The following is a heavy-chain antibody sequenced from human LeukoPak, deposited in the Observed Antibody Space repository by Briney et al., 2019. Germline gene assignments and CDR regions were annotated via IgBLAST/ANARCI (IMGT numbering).Heavy chain of an antibody. Sequence: PGGSLRLSCAASGLTFSSYATSWVRQAPGKGLEWVSAISSNGGGTYYADSVKGRFTISRDNSKNTLYLQMNSLRAEDTAIYYCATWRDKAAVSWGQGTLVTVSS. CDR2: ISSNGGGT. CDR3: ATWRDKAAVS. D-gene: IGHD6-13*01. J-gene: IGHJ5*02. V-gene: IGHV3-23*01. CDR1: GLTFSSYA.